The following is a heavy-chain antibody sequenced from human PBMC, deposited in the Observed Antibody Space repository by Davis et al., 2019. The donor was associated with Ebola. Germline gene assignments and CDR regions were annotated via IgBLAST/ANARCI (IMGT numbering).Heavy chain of an antibody. Sequence: GGSLRLSCAASGFTFSSYAMSWVRQAPGKGLEWVSAIRGSGGSTYYADSVKGRFTISRDNSKNTLYLQMNSLRAEDTAVYYCARDWSIAVAGYYGMDVWGQGTTVTVSS. CDR2: IRGSGGST. CDR1: GFTFSSYA. J-gene: IGHJ6*02. V-gene: IGHV3-23*01. D-gene: IGHD6-19*01. CDR3: ARDWSIAVAGYYGMDV.